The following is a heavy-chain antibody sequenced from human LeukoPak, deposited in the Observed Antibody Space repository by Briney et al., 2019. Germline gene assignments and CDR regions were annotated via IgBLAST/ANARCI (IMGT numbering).Heavy chain of an antibody. Sequence: GESLKISCKGSGYSFTSYWITWVRQMPGKGLEWMGRIDPSDSYTNDSPSFEGHVTISADKSISTTYLQWSSLKASDTAIYYCAREEKDAFDIWGQGTLVTVSS. CDR1: GYSFTSYW. CDR2: IDPSDSYT. J-gene: IGHJ3*02. V-gene: IGHV5-10-1*01. CDR3: AREEKDAFDI.